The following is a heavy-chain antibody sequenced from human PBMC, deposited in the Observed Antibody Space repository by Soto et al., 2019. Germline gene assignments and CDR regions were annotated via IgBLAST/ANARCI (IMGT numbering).Heavy chain of an antibody. CDR3: ARGPLYYYDSSGYYYLDY. Sequence: QVQLVQSGAEVKKPGASVKVSCKASGYTFTSYGISWVRQAPGQGLEWMGWISAYNGNTNYAQKHQGRVTMTTDTSTSTAYMELRSLRSDDTAVYYCARGPLYYYDSSGYYYLDYWGQGTLVTVSS. V-gene: IGHV1-18*01. CDR2: ISAYNGNT. CDR1: GYTFTSYG. D-gene: IGHD3-22*01. J-gene: IGHJ4*02.